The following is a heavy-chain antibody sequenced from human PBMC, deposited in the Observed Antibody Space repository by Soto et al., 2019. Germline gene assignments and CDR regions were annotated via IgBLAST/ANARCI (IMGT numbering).Heavy chain of an antibody. D-gene: IGHD5-12*01. J-gene: IGHJ4*02. Sequence: QFQLVQSGAEVKKPGSSVKVSCKASGGTSSSYAISWVRQAPGQGLEWMGGIIPFFGTANYAQKFQGRVTITPDESTSTPSMDLGSLRLGDTAGYSCGRGGIRWLRSRHFDYWGQGTLVTVSS. CDR2: IIPFFGTA. CDR1: GGTSSSYA. CDR3: GRGGIRWLRSRHFDY. V-gene: IGHV1-69*05.